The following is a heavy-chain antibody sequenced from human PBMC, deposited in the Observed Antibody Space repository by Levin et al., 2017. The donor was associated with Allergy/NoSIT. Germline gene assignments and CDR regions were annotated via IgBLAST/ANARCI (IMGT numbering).Heavy chain of an antibody. CDR1: GFTFTNYA. V-gene: IGHV3-30-3*01. CDR2: ISFDGSNK. D-gene: IGHD4-23*01. Sequence: QTGGSLRLSCAASGFTFTNYAIHWVRQAPGKGLEWVAVISFDGSNKYYADSVKGRFTISRDNSKNTLFLQMNSLRVEDTAVYYCARELFTVVKGTVDYWGQGTLVTVSS. CDR3: ARELFTVVKGTVDY. J-gene: IGHJ4*02.